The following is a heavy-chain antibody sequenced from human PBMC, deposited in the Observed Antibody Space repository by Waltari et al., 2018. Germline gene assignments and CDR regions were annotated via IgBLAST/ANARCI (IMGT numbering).Heavy chain of an antibody. CDR2: ISGSGGST. V-gene: IGHV3-23*04. CDR3: AKDRRVIVLMVYAIGEADY. D-gene: IGHD2-8*01. Sequence: EVQLVESGGGLVQPGGSLRLSCAASGFTFSSYAMSWVRQAPGKGLEWVSAISGSGGSTYYADSVKGRFTISRDNSKNTLYLQMNSLRAEDTAVYYCAKDRRVIVLMVYAIGEADYWGQGTLVTVSS. CDR1: GFTFSSYA. J-gene: IGHJ4*02.